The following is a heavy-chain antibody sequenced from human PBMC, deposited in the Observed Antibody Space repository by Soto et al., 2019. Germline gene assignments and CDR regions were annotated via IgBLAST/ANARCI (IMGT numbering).Heavy chain of an antibody. V-gene: IGHV4-59*01. D-gene: IGHD3-22*01. CDR1: GDSISNYY. J-gene: IGHJ4*02. CDR3: ARESGYYDSSGYYDH. Sequence: QVQLQESGPGLVKPSETLSLTCTVSGDSISNYYWTWMRQPPGKGLEWIGFVYHSGSTNYNPSLKSRVTMSIDTSKRQFSLRLTSVTAADMAVYYCARESGYYDSSGYYDHWGQGTLVTVSS. CDR2: VYHSGST.